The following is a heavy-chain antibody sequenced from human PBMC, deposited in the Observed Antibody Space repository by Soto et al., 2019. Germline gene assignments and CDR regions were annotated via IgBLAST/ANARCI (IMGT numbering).Heavy chain of an antibody. J-gene: IGHJ6*02. CDR1: GYSFTSYW. CDR3: ARFRTSSTSYYYYGMDV. Sequence: GESLKISCKGSGYSFTSYWIGWVRQMPGKGLEWMGIIYPGDSDTRYSPSFQGQVTTSADKSISTAYLQWSSLKASDTAMYYCARFRTSSTSYYYYGMDVWGQGTTVTVSS. D-gene: IGHD2-2*01. CDR2: IYPGDSDT. V-gene: IGHV5-51*01.